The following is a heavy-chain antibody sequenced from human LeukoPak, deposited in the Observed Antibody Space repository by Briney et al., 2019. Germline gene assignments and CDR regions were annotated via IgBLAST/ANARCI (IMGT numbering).Heavy chain of an antibody. V-gene: IGHV3-33*01. CDR3: ARDYCSSTSCYYP. Sequence: GGSLRLSCAASGFTFSSYGMHWVRQAPGKGLEWVAVIWYDGSNKYYADSVKGRFTISRDNSKNTLYLQMNSLRAEDTAVYYCARDYCSSTSCYYPWGQGTLVTVSS. D-gene: IGHD2-2*01. CDR2: IWYDGSNK. J-gene: IGHJ4*02. CDR1: GFTFSSYG.